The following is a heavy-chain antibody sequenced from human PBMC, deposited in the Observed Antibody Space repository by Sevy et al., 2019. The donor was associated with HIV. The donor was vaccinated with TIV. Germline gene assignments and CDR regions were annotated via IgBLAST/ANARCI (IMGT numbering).Heavy chain of an antibody. CDR3: ARGYGSGSYEDY. V-gene: IGHV4-34*01. CDR1: GGSFSGYY. D-gene: IGHD3-10*01. Sequence: KQSQTLSLTCAVYGGSFSGYYWSWIRQPPGKGLEWIGEINHSGSTNYNPSLKGRVPISVDTSKNQFSLKLSSVTAADTAVYYCARGYGSGSYEDYWGQGTLVTVSS. J-gene: IGHJ4*02. CDR2: INHSGST.